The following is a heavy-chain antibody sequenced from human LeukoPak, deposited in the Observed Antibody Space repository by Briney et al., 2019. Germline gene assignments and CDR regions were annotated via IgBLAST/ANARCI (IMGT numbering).Heavy chain of an antibody. Sequence: ASVKVSCKASGYTFTSYGISWVRQAPGQGLEWMGWISAYNGNTNYAQKLQGRVTMTRDTSTSTAYMELRSLRSDDTAVYYCASSLRGYYGSGSYYNFDAFDIWGQGTMVTVSS. CDR2: ISAYNGNT. CDR3: ASSLRGYYGSGSYYNFDAFDI. D-gene: IGHD3-10*01. V-gene: IGHV1-18*01. J-gene: IGHJ3*02. CDR1: GYTFTSYG.